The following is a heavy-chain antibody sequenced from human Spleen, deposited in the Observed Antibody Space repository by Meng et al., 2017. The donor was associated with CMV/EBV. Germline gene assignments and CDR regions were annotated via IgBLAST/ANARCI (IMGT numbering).Heavy chain of an antibody. CDR3: ARAFPRSSAFGVVFDY. V-gene: IGHV3-30*04. CDR1: VFTFSRHV. Sequence: VFTFSRHVLHWVRQTPGKGLEWVAVVSYDGRNKYYADSVKGRFTISRDNSKNTLYLQMNSLRTEDTAVYYCARAFPRSSAFGVVFDYWGQGTLVTVSS. CDR2: VSYDGRNK. D-gene: IGHD3-3*01. J-gene: IGHJ4*02.